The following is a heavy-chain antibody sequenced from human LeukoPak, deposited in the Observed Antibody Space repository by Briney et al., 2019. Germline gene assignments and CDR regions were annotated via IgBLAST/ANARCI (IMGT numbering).Heavy chain of an antibody. Sequence: ASVKVSCKASGYTFTGCYMHWVRQAPGQGLEWMGWINPNSGGTNYAQKFQGRVTMTRDTSISTAYMELSRLRSDDTAVYYCARDLTSLNWFDPWGQGTLVTVSS. CDR1: GYTFTGCY. CDR3: ARDLTSLNWFDP. D-gene: IGHD1-14*01. J-gene: IGHJ5*02. V-gene: IGHV1-2*02. CDR2: INPNSGGT.